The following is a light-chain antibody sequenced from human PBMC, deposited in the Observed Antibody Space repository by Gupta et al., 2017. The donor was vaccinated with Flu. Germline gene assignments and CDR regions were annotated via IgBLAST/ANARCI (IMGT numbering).Light chain of an antibody. V-gene: IGKV1-39*01. CDR1: QTITRC. CDR2: DAS. Sequence: DMQMTQSPSSLSASVGDRVTITCRASQTITRCLNWYQQKTGKDTKLRSSDASILQGGVPSRGSGVVSGTDFTLTISSLQPEDVAAYYCQQNYISPPHFGQGTKLEIK. J-gene: IGKJ1*01. CDR3: QQNYISPPH.